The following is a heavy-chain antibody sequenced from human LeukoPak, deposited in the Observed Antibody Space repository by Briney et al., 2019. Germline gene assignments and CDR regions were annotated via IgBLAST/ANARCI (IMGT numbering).Heavy chain of an antibody. V-gene: IGHV3-20*04. Sequence: GGSLRLSCVASGFTFNSYSMNWVRQAPGKGLEWVSGINWNGGSTGYADSVEGRFTISRDNAKNSQYLQMNSLRVEDTALYYCARAQTYGDSRLLLDYWGQGTLVTVSS. J-gene: IGHJ4*02. CDR2: INWNGGST. CDR3: ARAQTYGDSRLLLDY. D-gene: IGHD4-17*01. CDR1: GFTFNSYS.